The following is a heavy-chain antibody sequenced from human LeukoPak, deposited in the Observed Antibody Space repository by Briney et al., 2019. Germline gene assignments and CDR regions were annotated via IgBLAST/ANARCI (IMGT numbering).Heavy chain of an antibody. CDR1: GFTLSRYA. CDR3: AKGGRECSSTTCYTLYNWFDP. D-gene: IGHD2-2*02. J-gene: IGHJ5*02. CDR2: INNCGGSR. V-gene: IGHV3-23*01. Sequence: GGPLTLPCAASGFTLSRYAMNWVRRAPGKGLEGVSSINNCGGSRNYADSVKGLFTISRDNSKNTLYLQMNSLRVEDTAIYYCAKGGRECSSTTCYTLYNWFDPWAQGTLVTVSS.